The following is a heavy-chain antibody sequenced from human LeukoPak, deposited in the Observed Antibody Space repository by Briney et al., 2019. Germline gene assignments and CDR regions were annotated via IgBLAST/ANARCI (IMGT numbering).Heavy chain of an antibody. CDR1: GFTFDDYA. Sequence: GGSLRLSCAASGFTFDDYAMHWVRQAPGKGLEWVSLISGDGGSTYYADSVKGRFTISRDNSKNSLYLQMNSLRTGDTALYYCAKELTAMVTLDYWGQGTLVTVSS. CDR3: AKELTAMVTLDY. CDR2: ISGDGGST. D-gene: IGHD5-18*01. J-gene: IGHJ4*02. V-gene: IGHV3-43*02.